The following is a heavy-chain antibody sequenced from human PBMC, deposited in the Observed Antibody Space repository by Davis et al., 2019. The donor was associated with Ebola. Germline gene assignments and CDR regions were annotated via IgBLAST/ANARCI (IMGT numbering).Heavy chain of an antibody. CDR3: ARSPRGGRYYDLSGYYAFDY. D-gene: IGHD3-22*01. CDR1: GFTFSSYA. CDR2: ISYDGSNK. Sequence: GGSLRLSCAASGFTFSSYAMHWVRQAPGKGLEWVAVISYDGSNKYYADSVKGRFTISRDNAKNSLYLQMNSLRAEDTAAYYCARSPRGGRYYDLSGYYAFDYWGQGTLVTVSS. V-gene: IGHV3-30-3*01. J-gene: IGHJ4*02.